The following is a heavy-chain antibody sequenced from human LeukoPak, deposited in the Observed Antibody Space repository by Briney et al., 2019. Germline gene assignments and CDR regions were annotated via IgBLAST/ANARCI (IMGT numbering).Heavy chain of an antibody. J-gene: IGHJ4*02. Sequence: SETLSLTCTVSGGSISSSSYYWGWIRQPPGKGLEWIGSIYYSGSTNYNPSLKSRVTISVDTSKNQFSLKLSSVTAADTAVYYCARGVGLDYDILTGYDYWGQGTLVTVSS. V-gene: IGHV4-39*07. CDR2: IYYSGST. CDR1: GGSISSSSYY. CDR3: ARGVGLDYDILTGYDY. D-gene: IGHD3-9*01.